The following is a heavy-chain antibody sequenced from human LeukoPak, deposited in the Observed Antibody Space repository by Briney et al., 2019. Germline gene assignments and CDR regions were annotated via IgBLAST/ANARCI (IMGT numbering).Heavy chain of an antibody. Sequence: GGSLRLSCAASGFTFSSYAMSWVRQAPGKGLEWVSAISGSGGSTYYADSVKGRFTISRDNSKNTLYLLQMNSLRAEDTAVYYCAKDGDGIQFFDYWGQGTLVTVSS. CDR3: AKDGDGIQFFDY. CDR2: ISGSGGST. J-gene: IGHJ4*02. D-gene: IGHD5-24*01. CDR1: GFTFSSYA. V-gene: IGHV3-23*01.